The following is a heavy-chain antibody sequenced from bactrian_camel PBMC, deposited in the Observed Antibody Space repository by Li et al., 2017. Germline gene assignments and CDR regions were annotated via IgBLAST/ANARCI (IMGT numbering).Heavy chain of an antibody. CDR1: GLVYPFWS. Sequence: HVQLVESGGGSVQAGGSLTLSCAASGLVYPFWSMAWFRQAPGREREGVARIDSRGTTEYVDSVKGRFTVFKGNAGKTLYLQMNSLQPEDTAMYYCAVPRRRTEAWTWLRNGGALDEYNYWGQGTQVTVS. V-gene: IGHV3S61*01. CDR3: AVPRRRTEAWTWLRNGGALDEYNY. CDR2: IDSRGTT. J-gene: IGHJ4*01. D-gene: IGHD1*01.